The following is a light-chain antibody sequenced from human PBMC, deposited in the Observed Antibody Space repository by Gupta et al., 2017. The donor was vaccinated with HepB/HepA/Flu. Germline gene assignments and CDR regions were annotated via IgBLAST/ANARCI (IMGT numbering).Light chain of an antibody. Sequence: DIVMTQSPATLSVSPGERVTLSCRASQSVTIKLAWYQQKPGQAPTLLIYHASTRASSIPPRFTGSGSGTEFTLTINDLQSDDSAIYYCQQYDACPPRWTFGQGTKVEIK. CDR2: HAS. V-gene: IGKV3-15*01. CDR1: QSVTIK. J-gene: IGKJ1*01. CDR3: QQYDACPPRWT.